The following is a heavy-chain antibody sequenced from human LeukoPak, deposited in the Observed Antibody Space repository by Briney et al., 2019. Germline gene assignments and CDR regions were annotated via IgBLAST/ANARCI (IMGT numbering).Heavy chain of an antibody. CDR1: GGSFSGYY. D-gene: IGHD5-18*01. Sequence: PSETLSLTCAVYGGSFSGYYWSWLRHPPGKGLEWIGEINHSGSTNYNPSLKSRVTISVDTSKNQFSLKLSSVTAADTAVYYRARGAGGYSYGYFFDYWGQGTLVTVSS. J-gene: IGHJ4*02. CDR2: INHSGST. V-gene: IGHV4-34*01. CDR3: ARGAGGYSYGYFFDY.